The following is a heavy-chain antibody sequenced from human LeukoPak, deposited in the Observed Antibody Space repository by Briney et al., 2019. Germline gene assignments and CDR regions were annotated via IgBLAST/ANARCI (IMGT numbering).Heavy chain of an antibody. J-gene: IGHJ4*02. CDR1: GFTFSSYG. CDR2: ISYDGSNK. CDR3: ARDQRVGYYDSSGLDY. V-gene: IGHV3-30*19. D-gene: IGHD3-22*01. Sequence: PGGSLRLSCAASGFTFSSYGMHWVRQAPGKGLEWVAVISYDGSNKYYADSVKGRFTISRDNSKNTLYLQMNSLRAEDTAVYYCARDQRVGYYDSSGLDYWGQGTLVTVSS.